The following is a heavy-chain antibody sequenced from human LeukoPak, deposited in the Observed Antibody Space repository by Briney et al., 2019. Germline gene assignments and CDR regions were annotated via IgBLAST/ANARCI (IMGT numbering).Heavy chain of an antibody. Sequence: GASVKVSCKASGGTFSSYAISWVRQAPGQGLEWMGGIIPIFGTANYAQKFQGRVTITTDESTSTAYMELSSLRSEDTAVYYCARMVGNIVVFDYWGQGTLVTVSS. J-gene: IGHJ4*02. CDR2: IIPIFGTA. CDR3: ARMVGNIVVFDY. CDR1: GGTFSSYA. V-gene: IGHV1-69*05. D-gene: IGHD1-26*01.